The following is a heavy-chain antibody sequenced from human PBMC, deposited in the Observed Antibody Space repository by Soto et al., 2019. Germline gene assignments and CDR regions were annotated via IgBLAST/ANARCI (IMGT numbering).Heavy chain of an antibody. J-gene: IGHJ5*02. Sequence: SETLSLTCTVSGDSISSGGSYWNWIRQRPGKGLEWMGYIFYSGSFYYTPSLRGRVTMSADTSKNHFYLKLTSVTAADTAVYYCARARRGYNWNYVGFDPWGQGTLVTVSS. CDR1: GDSISSGGSY. D-gene: IGHD1-7*01. CDR3: ARARRGYNWNYVGFDP. V-gene: IGHV4-31*02. CDR2: IFYSGSF.